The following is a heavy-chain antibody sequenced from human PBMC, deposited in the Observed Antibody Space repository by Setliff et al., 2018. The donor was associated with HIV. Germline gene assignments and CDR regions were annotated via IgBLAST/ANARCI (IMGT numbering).Heavy chain of an antibody. CDR1: GFTFGSYA. CDR3: AKTLPTLYPPHDYYFAMDV. D-gene: IGHD2-15*01. V-gene: IGHV3-23*01. CDR2: ISGSGDST. J-gene: IGHJ6*02. Sequence: PGGSLRLSCAPSGFTFGSYAMSWVRQAPGKGLEWVSVISGSGDSTFYADSLKGRFTISRDNSKNTLYLQMNRLRAEDTAVYYCAKTLPTLYPPHDYYFAMDVWGQGTTVTAP.